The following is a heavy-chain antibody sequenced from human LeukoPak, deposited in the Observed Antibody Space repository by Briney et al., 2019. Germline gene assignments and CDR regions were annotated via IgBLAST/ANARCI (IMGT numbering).Heavy chain of an antibody. CDR2: ISAYNGNT. Sequence: GASVKVSCKASGYTFTSYGISWVRQAPGQGLEWMGWISAYNGNTNYAQKLQGRVTMTTDTSTSTAYMELRSLRSDDTAVYYCARDQGLLWFRELLQSFDYWGQGTLVTVSS. V-gene: IGHV1-18*01. CDR3: ARDQGLLWFRELLQSFDY. J-gene: IGHJ4*02. D-gene: IGHD3-10*01. CDR1: GYTFTSYG.